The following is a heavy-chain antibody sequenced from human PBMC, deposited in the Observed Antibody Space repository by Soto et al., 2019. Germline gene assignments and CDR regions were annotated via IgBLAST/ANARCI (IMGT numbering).Heavy chain of an antibody. CDR3: AADRYYDSSGYYNWFDP. CDR2: IVVGSGNT. CDR1: GFTFTSSA. J-gene: IGHJ5*02. V-gene: IGHV1-58*01. Sequence: SVKVSCKASGFTFTSSAVQWVRQARGERLEWIGWIVVGSGNTNYAQKFQERVTITRDMSTSTAYMELSSLRSEDTAVYYCAADRYYDSSGYYNWFDPWGQGTLVTVSS. D-gene: IGHD3-22*01.